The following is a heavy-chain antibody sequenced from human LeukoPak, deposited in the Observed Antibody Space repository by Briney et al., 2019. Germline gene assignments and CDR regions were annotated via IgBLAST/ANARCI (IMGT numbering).Heavy chain of an antibody. CDR3: AHRRRPTIVGPTAAFDI. Sequence: SGPTLVNPTQTLTLTCTLSGFSLSTSGVGVGWIRQPPGKAPEWLALIYWDDDKRYRPSLKSRLTITKDTSKNQVVLTMTNMDPVDTATYYCAHRRRPTIVGPTAAFDIWGQGTLVTVSS. J-gene: IGHJ3*02. CDR1: GFSLSTSGVG. V-gene: IGHV2-5*02. CDR2: IYWDDDK. D-gene: IGHD1-26*01.